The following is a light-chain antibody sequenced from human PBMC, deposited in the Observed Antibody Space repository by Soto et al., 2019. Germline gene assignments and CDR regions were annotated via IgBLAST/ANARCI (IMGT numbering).Light chain of an antibody. CDR1: QSVSRSY. CDR3: QQYNNWPPIT. Sequence: TQSPATLSLSPGERASLSCRASQSVSRSYLGWYQQKPGQAPRLLIYGASSRATGIPARFSGSGSGTEFTLTISSLQSEDFAVYYCQQYNNWPPITFGQGTRLEIK. CDR2: GAS. J-gene: IGKJ5*01. V-gene: IGKV3-15*01.